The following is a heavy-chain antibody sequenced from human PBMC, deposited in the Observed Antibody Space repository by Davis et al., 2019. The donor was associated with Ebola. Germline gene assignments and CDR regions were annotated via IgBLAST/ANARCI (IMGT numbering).Heavy chain of an antibody. CDR3: ATSGSCYDNHAYLDY. Sequence: GGSLRLSCAASGFTFNTYDMTWVRQAPGKGLEWVSGISGNGYRTYYADSVKGRFSVSRDNAKHSVYLQMNSLRAEDTAVYYCATSGSCYDNHAYLDYWGQGALVSVSS. J-gene: IGHJ4*02. V-gene: IGHV3-23*01. D-gene: IGHD3-9*01. CDR2: ISGNGYRT. CDR1: GFTFNTYD.